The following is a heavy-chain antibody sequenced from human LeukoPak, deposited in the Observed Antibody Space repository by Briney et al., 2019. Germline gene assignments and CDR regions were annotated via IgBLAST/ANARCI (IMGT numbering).Heavy chain of an antibody. J-gene: IGHJ3*02. Sequence: GGSLRLSCEASGFTFADFGMAWVRQAPGKGLEWGSSISDSGHTSYADSLKGRFNISRDNAKNSLYLQMNSLRAEDTAVYYCARDLVVGGFRSWAFDIWGQGTMVTVSS. CDR1: GFTFADFG. CDR3: ARDLVVGGFRSWAFDI. CDR2: ISDSGHT. V-gene: IGHV3-69-1*02. D-gene: IGHD2-15*01.